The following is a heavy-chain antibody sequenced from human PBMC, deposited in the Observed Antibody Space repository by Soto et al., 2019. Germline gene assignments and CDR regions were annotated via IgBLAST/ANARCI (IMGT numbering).Heavy chain of an antibody. Sequence: PSVKVSCKASGYTFTGYYMHWVRQAPGQGLEWMGWINPNSGGTNYAQKFQGRVTMTRDTSISTAYMELSRLRSDDTAVYHCARLWSGYYDYFDYWGQGTLVTVSS. CDR2: INPNSGGT. CDR3: ARLWSGYYDYFDY. J-gene: IGHJ4*02. D-gene: IGHD3-3*01. V-gene: IGHV1-2*02. CDR1: GYTFTGYY.